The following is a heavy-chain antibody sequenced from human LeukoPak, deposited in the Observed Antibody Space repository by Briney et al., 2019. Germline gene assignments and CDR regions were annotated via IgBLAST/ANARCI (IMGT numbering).Heavy chain of an antibody. CDR1: GGSISSYY. CDR3: ARERGTWDDDGFDY. Sequence: PSETLSLTCTVPGGSISSYYWSWIRQPAGKGLEWIGRIFISGSTNYNPSLKSRVTMSLDTTKNQFPLKLSSVTAADTAVYYCARERGTWDDDGFDYGGQGTLVTVSS. D-gene: IGHD1-1*01. V-gene: IGHV4-4*07. CDR2: IFISGST. J-gene: IGHJ4*02.